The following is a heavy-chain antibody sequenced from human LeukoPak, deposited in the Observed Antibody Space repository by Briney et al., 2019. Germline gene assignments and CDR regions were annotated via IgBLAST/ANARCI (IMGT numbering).Heavy chain of an antibody. J-gene: IGHJ6*02. D-gene: IGHD3-9*01. CDR1: GYTFTIYY. CDR2: INPSGGST. Sequence: ASVKVSCKASGYTFTIYYMYWVRQAPGQGLEWMGIINPSGGSTSYAQKFQGRVTMTMDTSTSTVYMELSSLRSEDTAVYYCARDLNYDVLTGYFSYYYYGMDVWGQGTTVTVSS. V-gene: IGHV1-46*01. CDR3: ARDLNYDVLTGYFSYYYYGMDV.